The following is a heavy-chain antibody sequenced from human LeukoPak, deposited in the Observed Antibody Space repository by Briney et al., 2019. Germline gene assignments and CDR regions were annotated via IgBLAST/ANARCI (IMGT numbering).Heavy chain of an antibody. CDR3: ARLTGYDGAGYYYGSFDY. CDR1: GGSLSTYY. D-gene: IGHD3-22*01. CDR2: IHTSGRA. V-gene: IGHV4-4*09. J-gene: IGHJ4*02. Sequence: SETLSLTCTVSGGSLSTYYWTWIRQPPGKGLEYIGYIHTSGRANFNPSLKSQVTMSRDTSKNQFSLSLTSVTAADTAVYYCARLTGYDGAGYYYGSFDYWGQGTLVTVSP.